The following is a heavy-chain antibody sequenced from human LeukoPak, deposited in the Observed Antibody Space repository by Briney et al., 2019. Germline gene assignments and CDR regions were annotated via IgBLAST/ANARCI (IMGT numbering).Heavy chain of an antibody. D-gene: IGHD6-19*01. Sequence: SVKVSCKASGFTFSKSAMQWVRPARGQRLEWIGWIVVGCGHTNYAQKFQERVTITRDMSTSTAYMELSSLRSEDTAVYYCAADRIAVAGYWYFDLWGRGTLFTVSS. CDR1: GFTFSKSA. V-gene: IGHV1-58*02. J-gene: IGHJ2*01. CDR3: AADRIAVAGYWYFDL. CDR2: IVVGCGHT.